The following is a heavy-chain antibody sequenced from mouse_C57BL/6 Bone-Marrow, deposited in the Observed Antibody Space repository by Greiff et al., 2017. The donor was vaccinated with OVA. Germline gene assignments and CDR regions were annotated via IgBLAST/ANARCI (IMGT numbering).Heavy chain of an antibody. J-gene: IGHJ3*01. CDR1: GYTFTSYG. Sequence: VKLQESGAELARPGASVKLSCKASGYTFTSYGISWVKQRTGQGLEWIGEIYPRSGNTYYNEKFKGKATLTADKSSSTAYMELRSLTSEDSAVYFCARTYDYWFAYWGQGTLVTVSA. CDR3: ARTYDYWFAY. CDR2: IYPRSGNT. D-gene: IGHD2-4*01. V-gene: IGHV1-81*01.